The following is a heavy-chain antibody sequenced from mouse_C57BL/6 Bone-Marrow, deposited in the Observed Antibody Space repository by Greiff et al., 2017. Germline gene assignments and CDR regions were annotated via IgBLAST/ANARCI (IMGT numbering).Heavy chain of an antibody. CDR3: ARTYYVMDY. J-gene: IGHJ4*01. V-gene: IGHV5-9*01. CDR2: ISGGGGNT. CDR1: GFTFSSYT. Sequence: EVQLVESGGGLVKPGGSLKLSCAASGFTFSSYTMSWVRQTPEKRLEWVATISGGGGNTYYPDSVKGRFTISRDNAKNTLYLQMSSLRSEDTALYYWARTYYVMDYWGQGTPVTVSA.